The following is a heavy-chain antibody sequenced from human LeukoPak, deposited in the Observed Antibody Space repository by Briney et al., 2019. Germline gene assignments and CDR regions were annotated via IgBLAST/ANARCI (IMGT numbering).Heavy chain of an antibody. CDR3: ARMAYSSSSEPYDY. CDR1: GFTFSTYS. J-gene: IGHJ4*02. CDR2: VSSSGSYI. Sequence: GGSLRLSCAASGFTFSTYSMNWVRQAPGKGLEWVSSVSSSGSYIYYADSVKGRFTISRDNAKNSLYLQMNSLRAEDTAVYYCARMAYSSSSEPYDYWGQGTLVTVSS. D-gene: IGHD6-6*01. V-gene: IGHV3-21*01.